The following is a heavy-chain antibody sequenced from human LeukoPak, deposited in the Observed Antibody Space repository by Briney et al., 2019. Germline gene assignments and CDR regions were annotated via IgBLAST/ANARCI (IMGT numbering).Heavy chain of an antibody. Sequence: GGSLRLSCEASGFTFGSHAMYWVCQAPGKGLEWVAGIFGSGGSPHYADPVKGRLTISRDNSRNTVYLQINSLRAEDTAVYYCGKTTVGYSSGQKPAWPVDYWGQGTLVTVSS. CDR2: IFGSGGSP. CDR3: GKTTVGYSSGQKPAWPVDY. D-gene: IGHD5-18*01. V-gene: IGHV3-23*01. CDR1: GFTFGSHA. J-gene: IGHJ4*02.